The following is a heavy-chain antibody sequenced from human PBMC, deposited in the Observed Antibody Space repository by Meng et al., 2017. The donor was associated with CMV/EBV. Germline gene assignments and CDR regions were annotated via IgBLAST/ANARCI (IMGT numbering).Heavy chain of an antibody. V-gene: IGHV4-39*07. J-gene: IGHJ4*02. CDR2: IYYSWST. Sequence: WVRQAPGTGLEWIGSIYYSWSTYYNPSLKSRVTISVDTSKNQFSLKLSSVTAADTAVSYCARKYYDFWSGYDYYFDYWGQGTLVTVSS. CDR3: ARKYYDFWSGYDYYFDY. D-gene: IGHD3-3*01.